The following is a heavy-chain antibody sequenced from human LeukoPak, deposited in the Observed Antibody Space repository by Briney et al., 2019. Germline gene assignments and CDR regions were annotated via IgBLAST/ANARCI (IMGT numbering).Heavy chain of an antibody. Sequence: ASVKVSCKASGYTFTSYGISWVRQAPGQGLEWMGYIITYNGNTNYAQKLQGRVTMTTDTSTSTAYMELSSLRAEDTAVYYCAKGYYGSGSYYADYWGQGTLVTVSS. D-gene: IGHD3-10*01. CDR2: IITYNGNT. CDR3: AKGYYGSGSYYADY. CDR1: GYTFTSYG. J-gene: IGHJ4*02. V-gene: IGHV1-18*01.